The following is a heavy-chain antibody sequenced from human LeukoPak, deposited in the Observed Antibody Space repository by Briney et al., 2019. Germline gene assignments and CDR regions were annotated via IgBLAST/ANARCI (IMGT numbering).Heavy chain of an antibody. J-gene: IGHJ3*02. Sequence: SETLSLTCAVYGGSFSGYYWSWIRQPPGKRLEWIGEINHSGSTNYNPSLKSRVTISVDTSKNQFSLKLSSVTAADTAVYYCATTATLNHWGGRAFDIWGQGTMVTVSS. V-gene: IGHV4-34*01. CDR1: GGSFSGYY. CDR2: INHSGST. D-gene: IGHD7-27*01. CDR3: ATTATLNHWGGRAFDI.